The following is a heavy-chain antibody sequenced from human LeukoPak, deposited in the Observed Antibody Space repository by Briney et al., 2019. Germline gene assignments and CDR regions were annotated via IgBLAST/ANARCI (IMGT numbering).Heavy chain of an antibody. CDR1: GGSISSYY. J-gene: IGHJ6*02. CDR2: IYYSGST. Sequence: SETLSLTCTVSGGSISSYYWSWIRQPPGKGLEWIGYIYYSGSTNYNPSLKSRVTISVDTSKNQFSLKLSSVTAADTAVYYCARGRRHPTYYYYYGMDVWGQGTTVTVSS. V-gene: IGHV4-59*01. CDR3: ARGRRHPTYYYYYGMDV.